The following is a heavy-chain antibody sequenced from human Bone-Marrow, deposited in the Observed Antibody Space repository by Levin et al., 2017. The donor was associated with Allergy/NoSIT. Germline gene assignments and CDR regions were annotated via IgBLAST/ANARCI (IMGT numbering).Heavy chain of an antibody. J-gene: IGHJ5*02. CDR2: INAGNGNT. CDR3: ARDLSGSSWYLNWFDP. Sequence: ASVKVSCKASGYTFTSYAMHWVRQAPGQRLEWMGWINAGNGNTKYSQKFQGRVTITRDTSASTAYMELSSLRSEDTAVYYCARDLSGSSWYLNWFDPWGQGTLVTVSS. V-gene: IGHV1-3*01. CDR1: GYTFTSYA. D-gene: IGHD6-13*01.